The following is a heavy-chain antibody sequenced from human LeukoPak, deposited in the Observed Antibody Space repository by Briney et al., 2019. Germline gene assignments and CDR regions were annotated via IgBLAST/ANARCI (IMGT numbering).Heavy chain of an antibody. Sequence: ASVKVSCKASGYTFTSYAMHWVCQAPGQRLEWMGWINAGNGNTKYSQKFQGRVTITRDTSASTAYMELSSLRSEDTAVYYCARSAPITLFGVVSYGMDVWGQGTTVTVSS. D-gene: IGHD3-3*01. CDR1: GYTFTSYA. CDR3: ARSAPITLFGVVSYGMDV. J-gene: IGHJ6*02. V-gene: IGHV1-3*01. CDR2: INAGNGNT.